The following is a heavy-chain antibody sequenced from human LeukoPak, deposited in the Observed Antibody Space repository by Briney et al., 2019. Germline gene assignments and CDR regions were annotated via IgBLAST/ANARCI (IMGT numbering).Heavy chain of an antibody. CDR2: RYHGGRR. J-gene: IGHJ6*02. Sequence: SGTLSLTCAVSGDSIRSDSWWIWVRQAPGKGLEWIGERYHGGRRTYNPSLKSRVSISLDESENQFSLELTSVTAADTAVYFCAREKGHLMEVDVWGQGTTVTVSS. CDR1: GDSIRSDSW. CDR3: AREKGHLMEVDV. V-gene: IGHV4-4*02. D-gene: IGHD3-3*01.